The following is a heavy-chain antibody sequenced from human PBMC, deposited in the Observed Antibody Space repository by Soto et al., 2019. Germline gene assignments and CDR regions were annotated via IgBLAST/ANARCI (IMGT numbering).Heavy chain of an antibody. D-gene: IGHD6-13*01. CDR2: INVGNGNT. J-gene: IGHJ6*02. CDR3: ARDRLQQQLNYYYYYVMDV. Sequence: ASVKVSCKASGYTYISYSMHWVRQAPGQRLEWMGWINVGNGNTKYSQNLQGRVTIYQDTSASTAYMELSSLTSEDTAVYYCARDRLQQQLNYYYYYVMDVWGQGTTVTVSS. V-gene: IGHV1-3*01. CDR1: GYTYISYS.